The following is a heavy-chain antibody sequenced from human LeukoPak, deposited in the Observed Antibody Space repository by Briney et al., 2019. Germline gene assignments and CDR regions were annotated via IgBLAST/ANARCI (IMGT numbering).Heavy chain of an antibody. J-gene: IGHJ4*02. Sequence: GGSLRLSCTASGFTFGDYAMSRFRQAPGKGLEWVGFIRSKAYGGTTEYAASVKGRFTISRDDSKSIAYLQMNSLKTEDTAVYYCSKSGSYTYYFDYWGQGTLVTVSS. CDR2: IRSKAYGGTT. CDR1: GFTFGDYA. V-gene: IGHV3-49*03. CDR3: SKSGSYTYYFDY. D-gene: IGHD1-26*01.